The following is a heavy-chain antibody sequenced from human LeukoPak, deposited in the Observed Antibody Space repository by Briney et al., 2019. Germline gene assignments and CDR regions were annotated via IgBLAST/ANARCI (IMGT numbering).Heavy chain of an antibody. V-gene: IGHV3-11*04. CDR3: ARGYGYCSSTSCFFDY. CDR1: GFTFSDYY. Sequence: PGGSLRLSCAASGFTFSDYYMSWIRQAPGKGLEWVSYISSSGSTIYYADSVKGRFTISRDNAKNSLYLQTNSLRAEDTAVYYCARGYGYCSSTSCFFDYWGQGTLVTVSS. D-gene: IGHD2-2*01. CDR2: ISSSGSTI. J-gene: IGHJ4*02.